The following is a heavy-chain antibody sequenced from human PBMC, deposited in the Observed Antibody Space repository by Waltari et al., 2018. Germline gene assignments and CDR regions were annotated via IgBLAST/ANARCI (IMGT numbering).Heavy chain of an antibody. CDR2: IHHTEGT. V-gene: IGHV4-39*01. CDR1: GGSITSNSNS. J-gene: IGHJ5*02. D-gene: IGHD2-21*01. CDR3: ARHITVSVKLIPFAP. Sequence: QMRLQESDPGLVTASETLFLTCTVSGGSITSNSNSRGWIRQTPGQGLEWIGSIHHTEGTSYDPSLRSRVTIAIDTSKNEFSLQLTSVTAADTALYDFARHITVSVKLIPFAPWGRGPLVTVSS.